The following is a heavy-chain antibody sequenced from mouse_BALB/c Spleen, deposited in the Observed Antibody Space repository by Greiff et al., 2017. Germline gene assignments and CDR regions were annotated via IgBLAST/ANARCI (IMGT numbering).Heavy chain of an antibody. CDR1: GFNIKDTY. CDR3: AFLYGNYGGFAY. Sequence: EVQLQQSGAELVKPGASVKLSCTASGFNIKDTYMHWVKQRPEQGLEWIGRIDPANGNTKYDPKFQGKATITADTSSNTAYLQLSSLTSEDTAVYYCAFLYGNYGGFAYWGQGTLVTVSA. D-gene: IGHD2-1*01. CDR2: IDPANGNT. J-gene: IGHJ3*01. V-gene: IGHV14-3*02.